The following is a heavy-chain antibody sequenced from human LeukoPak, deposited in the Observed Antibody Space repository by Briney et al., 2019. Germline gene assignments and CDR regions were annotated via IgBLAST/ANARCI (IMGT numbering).Heavy chain of an antibody. Sequence: PSETLSLTCTVPGGSISTTTYYWGWMRQPPGKGLEWIGTIYYSGSTYYNPSLESRVTISEDTSKNQFSLKLSSVIAADTAVYYCARLVVHYPFDYWGQGTLVTVSP. V-gene: IGHV4-39*01. CDR1: GGSISTTTYY. J-gene: IGHJ4*02. CDR2: IYYSGST. D-gene: IGHD3-10*01. CDR3: ARLVVHYPFDY.